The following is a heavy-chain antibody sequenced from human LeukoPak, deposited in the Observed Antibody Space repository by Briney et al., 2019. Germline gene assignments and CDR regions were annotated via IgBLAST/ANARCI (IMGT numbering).Heavy chain of an antibody. Sequence: ASVKVSCKASGGTFINYAISWVRQAPGQGLEWMGGIIPIFGTANYAQKFQGRVTITADKSTITAYMELSSLRSEDTAVYYCARAPRYCSSTSCSLTLDPWGQGTLVTVSS. CDR3: ARAPRYCSSTSCSLTLDP. CDR1: GGTFINYA. D-gene: IGHD2-2*01. V-gene: IGHV1-69*06. CDR2: IIPIFGTA. J-gene: IGHJ5*02.